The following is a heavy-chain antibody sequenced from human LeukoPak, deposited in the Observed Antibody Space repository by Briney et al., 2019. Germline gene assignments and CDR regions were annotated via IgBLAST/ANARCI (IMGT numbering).Heavy chain of an antibody. V-gene: IGHV3-23*01. Sequence: GGSLRLSCAASGFTFSSYAMSWVRQAPGKGLEWVSAISGSGGSTYYADSVKGRFTISRDNSKNTLYLQMNSLRAEDTAVYYCTKEGRIQMETDYYYYMDVWGKGTTVTVSS. CDR1: GFTFSSYA. J-gene: IGHJ6*03. CDR2: ISGSGGST. CDR3: TKEGRIQMETDYYYYMDV. D-gene: IGHD5-18*01.